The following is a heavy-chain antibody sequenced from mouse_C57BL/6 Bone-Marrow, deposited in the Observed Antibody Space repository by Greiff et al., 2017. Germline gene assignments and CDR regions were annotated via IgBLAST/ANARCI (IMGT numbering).Heavy chain of an antibody. CDR1: GYTFTSYG. CDR2: IYPRSGNT. Sequence: VQLQQSGAELARPGASVKLSCKASGYTFTSYGISWVKQRTGQGLEWIGEIYPRSGNTYYNEKFKGKATLTADKSSSTAYMELRSLTSEYSAVYFCARYYYGSGFDYWGQGTTLTVSS. J-gene: IGHJ2*01. V-gene: IGHV1-81*01. CDR3: ARYYYGSGFDY. D-gene: IGHD1-1*01.